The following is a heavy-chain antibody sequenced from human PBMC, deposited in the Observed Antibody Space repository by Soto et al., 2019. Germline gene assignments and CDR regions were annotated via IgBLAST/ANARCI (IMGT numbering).Heavy chain of an antibody. J-gene: IGHJ4*02. V-gene: IGHV1-18*04. Sequence: ASVKVSCKASGYTFSTYGISWVRQAPGQGLEWMGWISAYNVNTNYAQKLQGRVTMTTDTSTSTAYMELRSLRSDDTAVYYCARDRGHREGSYFDYWGQGTLVTVSS. CDR1: GYTFSTYG. D-gene: IGHD3-10*01. CDR3: ARDRGHREGSYFDY. CDR2: ISAYNVNT.